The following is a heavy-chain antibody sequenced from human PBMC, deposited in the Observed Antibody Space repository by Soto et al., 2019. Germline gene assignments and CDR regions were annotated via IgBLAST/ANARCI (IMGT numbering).Heavy chain of an antibody. CDR2: INPNSGGT. Sequence: ASVKVSCKASGYTFTGYYMHWVRQAPGQGLEWMGWINPNSGGTNYAQKFQGWVTMTRDTSISTAYMELSRLRSDDTAVYYCAREEREVATIEAFDIWGQGTMVTVSS. V-gene: IGHV1-2*04. CDR3: AREEREVATIEAFDI. D-gene: IGHD5-12*01. J-gene: IGHJ3*02. CDR1: GYTFTGYY.